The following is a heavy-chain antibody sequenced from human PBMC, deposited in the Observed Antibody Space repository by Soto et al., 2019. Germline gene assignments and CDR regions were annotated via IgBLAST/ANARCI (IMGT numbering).Heavy chain of an antibody. CDR1: GYTFTSYG. J-gene: IGHJ4*02. Sequence: ASVKVSCKASGYTFTSYGIGWVRQAPGQGLEWMGWISAYNGNTNYAQKLQGRVTMTTDTSTSTAYMELRSLRSDDTAVYYCAAAQYSSGRFDYWGQGTLVTVSS. V-gene: IGHV1-18*04. D-gene: IGHD6-19*01. CDR3: AAAQYSSGRFDY. CDR2: ISAYNGNT.